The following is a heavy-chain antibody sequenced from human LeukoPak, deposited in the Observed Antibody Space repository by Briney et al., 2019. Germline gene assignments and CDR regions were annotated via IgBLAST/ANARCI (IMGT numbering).Heavy chain of an antibody. D-gene: IGHD2-15*01. CDR3: ARGTRTLEAAPFDY. CDR1: GGIFSDYL. J-gene: IGHJ4*02. Sequence: SVKVSCKASGGIFSDYLINWVRQAPGQGLEWIGGIIPISGSAYSAQKFRGRLTITADESTTTAYMELSSLTSEDTAVFYCARGTRTLEAAPFDYWGQGTLVTISS. V-gene: IGHV1-69*13. CDR2: IIPISGSA.